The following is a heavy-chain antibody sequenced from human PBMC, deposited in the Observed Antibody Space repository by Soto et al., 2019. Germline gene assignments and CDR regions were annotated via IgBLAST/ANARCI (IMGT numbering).Heavy chain of an antibody. V-gene: IGHV4-30-4*01. Sequence: SETLSLTCRVSSASISNGDYYWSWIRQPPAKGLESIGYIYHSGSTYYDPSLKRRGTISVDTSKNQFSLELNSVTAADTAVYYCATDGSYCHNSWGDGTPVTDSS. CDR1: SASISNGDYY. CDR3: ATDGSYCHNS. J-gene: IGHJ4*01. CDR2: IYHSGST. D-gene: IGHD1-26*01.